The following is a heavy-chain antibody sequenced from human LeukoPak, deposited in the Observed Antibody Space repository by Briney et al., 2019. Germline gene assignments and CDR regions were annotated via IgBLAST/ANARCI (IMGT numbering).Heavy chain of an antibody. Sequence: PGGSLRLSCAASGFTFSSYAMHWVRQAPGKGLEWVAVISYDGSNKYYADSVKGRFTISRDNSKNTLYLRMNSLRAEDTAVYYCASSGFVVPAATGAFDIWGQGTMVTVSS. CDR1: GFTFSSYA. CDR2: ISYDGSNK. D-gene: IGHD2-2*01. CDR3: ASSGFVVPAATGAFDI. J-gene: IGHJ3*02. V-gene: IGHV3-30-3*01.